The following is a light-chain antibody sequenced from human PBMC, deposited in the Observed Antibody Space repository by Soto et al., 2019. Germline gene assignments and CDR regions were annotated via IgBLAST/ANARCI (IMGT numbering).Light chain of an antibody. J-gene: IGKJ5*01. CDR2: KAS. Sequence: DIQMTQSPSTLSASVGERATITCRSSQSIGNWLAWYQQKPGKAPKRLIYKASSLESGVPSRFSGRGSGTEITLTISSLQPADYVTYHCQKYKGTFGQGTRLEIK. V-gene: IGKV1-5*03. CDR3: QKYKGT. CDR1: QSIGNW.